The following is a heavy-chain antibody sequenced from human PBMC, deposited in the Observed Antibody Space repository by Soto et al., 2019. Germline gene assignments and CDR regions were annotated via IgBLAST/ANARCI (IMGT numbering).Heavy chain of an antibody. J-gene: IGHJ4*02. D-gene: IGHD3-3*01. V-gene: IGHV4-34*01. CDR1: GGSFSGYY. Sequence: SETLSLTCAVYGGSFSGYYWSWIRQPPGRGLEWIGEINHSGSTNYNPSLKSRVTISVDTSKNQFSLKLSSVTAADTAVYYCARGGGPITIFGVVIIRSNYFDYWGQGTLVTVSS. CDR2: INHSGST. CDR3: ARGGGPITIFGVVIIRSNYFDY.